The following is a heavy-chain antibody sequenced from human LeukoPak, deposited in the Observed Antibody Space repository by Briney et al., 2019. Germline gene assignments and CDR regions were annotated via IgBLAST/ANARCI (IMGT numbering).Heavy chain of an antibody. Sequence: SETLSLTCTVSGGSSSSYYWSWIRQPPGKGLEWIGYIYYSGSTNYNPSLKSRVTISVDTSKNQFSLKLSSVTAADTAVYYCARDARSSLVPYYYYGLDVWGQGTTVTVSS. CDR1: GGSSSSYY. V-gene: IGHV4-59*01. CDR3: ARDARSSLVPYYYYGLDV. CDR2: IYYSGST. D-gene: IGHD6-13*01. J-gene: IGHJ6*02.